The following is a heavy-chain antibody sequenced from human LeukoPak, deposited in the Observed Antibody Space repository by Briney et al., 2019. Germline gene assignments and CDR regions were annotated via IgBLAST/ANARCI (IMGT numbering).Heavy chain of an antibody. CDR2: ISYDGSNK. CDR3: AKDFVWRGYSYGQHYFDY. D-gene: IGHD5-18*01. Sequence: GGSLRLSCAASGFTFSSYSMNWVRQAPGKGLEWVAVISYDGSNKYYADSVKGRFTISRDNSKNTLYLQMNSLRAEDTAVYYCAKDFVWRGYSYGQHYFDYWGQGTLVTVSS. J-gene: IGHJ4*02. CDR1: GFTFSSYS. V-gene: IGHV3-30*18.